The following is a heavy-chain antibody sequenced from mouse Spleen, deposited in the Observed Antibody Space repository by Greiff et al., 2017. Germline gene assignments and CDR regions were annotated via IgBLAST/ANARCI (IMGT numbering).Heavy chain of an antibody. CDR3: AREDDGKGYWYFDV. V-gene: IGHV1-63*02. CDR2: IYPGGGYT. Sequence: QVQLKQSGAELVRPGTSVKISCKASGYTFTNYWLGWVKQRPGHGLEWIGDIYPGGGYTNYNEKFKGKATLTADTSSSTAYMQLSSLTSEDSAVYFCAREDDGKGYWYFDVWGAGTTVTVSS. CDR1: GYTFTNYW. D-gene: IGHD2-3*01. J-gene: IGHJ1*01.